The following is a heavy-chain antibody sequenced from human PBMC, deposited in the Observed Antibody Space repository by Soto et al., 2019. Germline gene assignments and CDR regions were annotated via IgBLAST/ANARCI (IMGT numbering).Heavy chain of an antibody. CDR1: GYTFTSYA. CDR3: AREGSGRYPWDWFDP. Sequence: QVQLVQSGAEVKKPGASVKVSCKASGYTFTSYAMHWVRQAPGQRLEWMGWINAGNGNTKYSQKFQGRVTITRDTSASTVYMERSSLRSEDTAVYYCAREGSGRYPWDWFDPWGQGTLVTVSS. V-gene: IGHV1-3*01. J-gene: IGHJ5*02. CDR2: INAGNGNT. D-gene: IGHD1-26*01.